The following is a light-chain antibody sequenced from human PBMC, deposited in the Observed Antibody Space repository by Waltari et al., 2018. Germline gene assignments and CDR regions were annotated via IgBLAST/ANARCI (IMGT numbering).Light chain of an antibody. CDR1: SSDIGRYDL. CDR2: EVN. V-gene: IGLV2-8*01. Sequence: QSALTQPPSASGSPGQSVAISCTGTSSDIGRYDLVSWYQQHPGKAPKLIISEVNKRRSWVPDRFSGAKSGNTASLTVSGLQAEDEADYYCSSHGGSDKFYVFGTGTKVTVL. J-gene: IGLJ1*01. CDR3: SSHGGSDKFYV.